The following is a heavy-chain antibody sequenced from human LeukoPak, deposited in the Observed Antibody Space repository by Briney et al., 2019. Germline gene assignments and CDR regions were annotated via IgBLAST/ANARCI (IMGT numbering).Heavy chain of an antibody. CDR2: IYYSGST. CDR3: ARSRAGDNFDAFEI. V-gene: IGHV4-59*08. CDR1: GGSISSYY. Sequence: PSETLSLTCTVSGGSISSYYWSWIRQPPWKGLEWIGYIYYSGSTKYYPSLKSRVTISVDTSKNQFSLKLSSVTAADTAVYYCARSRAGDNFDAFEIWGQGTMVTVSS. D-gene: IGHD5-24*01. J-gene: IGHJ3*02.